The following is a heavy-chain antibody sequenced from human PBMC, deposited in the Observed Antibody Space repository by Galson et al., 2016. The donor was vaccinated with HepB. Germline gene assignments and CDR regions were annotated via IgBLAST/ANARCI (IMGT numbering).Heavy chain of an antibody. CDR3: ARGYSYGGGIY. CDR1: GGSISGSSYH. D-gene: IGHD5-18*01. Sequence: SETLSLTCTVSGGSISGSSYHWGWIRQPPGRGLEWIGSMSFSGSTYYNPSLKSRVTMSIDTSKNQFSLKMTSVTAADTAVYYCARGYSYGGGIYWGRGTLVTVSS. CDR2: MSFSGST. J-gene: IGHJ1*01. V-gene: IGHV4-39*07.